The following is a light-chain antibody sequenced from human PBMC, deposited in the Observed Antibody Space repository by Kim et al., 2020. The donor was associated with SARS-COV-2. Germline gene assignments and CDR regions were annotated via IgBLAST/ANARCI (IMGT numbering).Light chain of an antibody. V-gene: IGLV3-1*01. CDR2: QDV. Sequence: VSPGQTARVTCSGDNLGNKFASWYQQRPGQSPVLVIYQDVKRPAGIPERFSGSNSGNTATLTISGTQAMDEADYYCQAWDTSSVVFGGGTQLTVL. CDR1: NLGNKF. J-gene: IGLJ3*02. CDR3: QAWDTSSVV.